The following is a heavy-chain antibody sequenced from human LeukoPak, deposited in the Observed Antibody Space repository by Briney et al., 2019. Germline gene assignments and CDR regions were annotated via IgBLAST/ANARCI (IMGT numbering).Heavy chain of an antibody. CDR2: ISYDGTNK. CDR3: VRSPTYYNMDV. Sequence: GGSLRLSCTASGVTFSNYWMSWVRRAPGKGLEWLAVISYDGTNKYYADTVKGRFTISRDHSQSTVDLQMNTLRGADTAVYYCVRSPTYYNMDVWGKGTTVTVSS. V-gene: IGHV3-30*03. J-gene: IGHJ6*03. CDR1: GVTFSNYW.